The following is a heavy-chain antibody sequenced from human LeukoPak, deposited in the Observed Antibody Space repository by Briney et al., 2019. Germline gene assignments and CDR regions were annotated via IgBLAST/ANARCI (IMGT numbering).Heavy chain of an antibody. D-gene: IGHD6-19*01. CDR1: GYSFTDYA. CDR3: ARDEGGRAVSRTQDY. J-gene: IGHJ4*02. V-gene: IGHV1-18*01. CDR2: ISTYNGNR. Sequence: ASARVSCKTSGYSFTDYAVSWVRQAPGQGLEWMGWISTYNGNRNYSQSLQGRVTLTTDRSTNTVYMELGPLRADDTAVYFCARDEGGRAVSRTQDYWGQGTLVTVSS.